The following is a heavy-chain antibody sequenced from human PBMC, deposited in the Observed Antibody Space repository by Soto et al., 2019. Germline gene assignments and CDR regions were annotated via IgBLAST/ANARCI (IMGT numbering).Heavy chain of an antibody. D-gene: IGHD1-26*01. CDR3: ARDPSRYSGSPPGGEFDY. CDR1: GFTFSSYG. V-gene: IGHV3-33*01. J-gene: IGHJ4*02. CDR2: IWYDGSNK. Sequence: GGSLRLSCAASGFTFSSYGMHWVRQAPGKGLEWVAVIWYDGSNKYYADSVKGRFTISRDNSKNTLYLQMNSLRAEDTAVYYCARDPSRYSGSPPGGEFDYWGQGTLVTVSS.